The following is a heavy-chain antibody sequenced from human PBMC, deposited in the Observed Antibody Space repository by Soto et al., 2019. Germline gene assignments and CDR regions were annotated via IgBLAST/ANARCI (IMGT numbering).Heavy chain of an antibody. J-gene: IGHJ4*02. CDR1: GFTFSSYS. CDR3: ARDPTYCSSTSCYASFGY. V-gene: IGHV3-21*01. CDR2: ISSSSSYI. D-gene: IGHD2-2*01. Sequence: PGGSLRLSCAASGFTFSSYSMNWVRQAPGKGLEWVSSISSSSSYIYYADSVKGRFTISRDNAKNSLYLQMNSLRAEDTAAYYCARDPTYCSSTSCYASFGYWGQGTLVTVSS.